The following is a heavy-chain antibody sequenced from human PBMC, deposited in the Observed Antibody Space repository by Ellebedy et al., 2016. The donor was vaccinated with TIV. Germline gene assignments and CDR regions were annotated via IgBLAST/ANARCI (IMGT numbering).Heavy chain of an antibody. CDR1: GYTLTELS. CDR2: FDPEDGET. D-gene: IGHD4-23*01. V-gene: IGHV1-24*01. J-gene: IGHJ6*02. CDR3: ATDLTVVTGYYYYGMDV. Sequence: ASVKVSXKVSGYTLTELSMHWVRQAPGKGLEWMGGFDPEDGETIYAQKFQGRVTMTEDTSTDTAYMELSSLRSEDTAVYYCATDLTVVTGYYYYGMDVWGQGTTVTVSS.